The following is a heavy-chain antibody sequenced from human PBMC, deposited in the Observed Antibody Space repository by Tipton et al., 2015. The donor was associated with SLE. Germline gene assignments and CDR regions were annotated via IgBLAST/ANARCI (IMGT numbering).Heavy chain of an antibody. Sequence: SLRLSCAASGFTFSSYWMSWVRQAPGKGLEWVANIKQDGSEKYYVDSVKGRFTISRDNAKNSLYLQMNSLRAEDTAVYYCARGLGGWPLGYGWFDPWGQGTLVTVSS. J-gene: IGHJ5*02. D-gene: IGHD3-16*01. CDR2: IKQDGSEK. V-gene: IGHV3-7*03. CDR3: ARGLGGWPLGYGWFDP. CDR1: GFTFSSYW.